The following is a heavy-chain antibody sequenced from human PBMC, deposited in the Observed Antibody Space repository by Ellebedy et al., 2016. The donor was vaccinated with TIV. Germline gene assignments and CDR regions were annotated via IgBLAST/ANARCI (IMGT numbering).Heavy chain of an antibody. CDR3: AGTFTTLGGIVSYFAS. CDR2: IYHTGST. CDR1: GGLRSSGGYS. Sequence: LRLSCAVSGGLRSSGGYSWSWSRQPQGKGLEWIGYIYHTGSTSYNPSLKSRVTILVDRSKNQFSLKLNSVTAADTAVYYCAGTFTTLGGIVSYFASWGQGSLVTVSS. J-gene: IGHJ4*02. V-gene: IGHV4-30-2*01. D-gene: IGHD3-3*01.